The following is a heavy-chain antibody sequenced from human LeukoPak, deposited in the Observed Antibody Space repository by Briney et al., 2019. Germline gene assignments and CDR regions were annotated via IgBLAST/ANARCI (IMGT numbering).Heavy chain of an antibody. CDR2: IWYAESST. CDR1: GFIFNSYG. V-gene: IGHV3-33*01. D-gene: IGHD6-13*01. Sequence: GRSLRLSCAASGFIFNSYGIHWVRQAPGKGLEWVAVIWYAESSTYYTDSVKGRFTISRDNSKKTVYLQMNSLRAEDTAVYYCSSSWLYYYYGMDVWGQGTTVTVSS. CDR3: SSSWLYYYYGMDV. J-gene: IGHJ6*02.